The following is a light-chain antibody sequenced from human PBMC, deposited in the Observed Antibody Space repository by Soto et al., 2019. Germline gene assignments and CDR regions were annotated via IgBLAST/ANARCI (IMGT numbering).Light chain of an antibody. Sequence: EIVMTQSPATLSVSPGERATLSCRASQSVSSNLAWYQQKPGQAPRLLIYGASTRATGIPARFSGSGSGTEFTLTLSTLQSENFAISFCQECNNSPTFTFGQRTKLEIK. V-gene: IGKV3-15*01. CDR3: QECNNSPTFT. CDR2: GAS. CDR1: QSVSSN. J-gene: IGKJ2*01.